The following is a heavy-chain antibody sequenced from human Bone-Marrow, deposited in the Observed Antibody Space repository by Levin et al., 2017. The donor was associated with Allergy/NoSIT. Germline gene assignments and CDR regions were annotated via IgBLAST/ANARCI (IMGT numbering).Heavy chain of an antibody. J-gene: IGHJ4*02. CDR2: LYSSGST. CDR1: GASVSQSY. CDR3: ASFPHSSGWSIFDT. D-gene: IGHD6-19*01. Sequence: SETLSLTCSVSGASVSQSYWTWIRQIPGGGLEWIGSLYSSGSTIYNPSLNSRLAISVETSKNQVSLKLTSVTAADTAVYFCASFPHSSGWSIFDTWGQGILVTVSS. V-gene: IGHV4-59*02.